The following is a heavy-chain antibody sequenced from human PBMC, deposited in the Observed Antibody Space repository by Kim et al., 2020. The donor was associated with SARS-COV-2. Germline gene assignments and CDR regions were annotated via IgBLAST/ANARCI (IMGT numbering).Heavy chain of an antibody. D-gene: IGHD2-2*03. CDR2: IYYSGST. CDR1: GGSISSYY. CDR3: ARLDRGAQYFDY. V-gene: IGHV4-59*13. J-gene: IGHJ4*02. Sequence: SETLSLTCTVSGGSISSYYWSWIRQPPGKGLEWIGYIYYSGSTNYNPSLKSRVTISVDTSKNQFSLKLSSVTAADTAVYYCARLDRGAQYFDYWGQGTLVTVSS.